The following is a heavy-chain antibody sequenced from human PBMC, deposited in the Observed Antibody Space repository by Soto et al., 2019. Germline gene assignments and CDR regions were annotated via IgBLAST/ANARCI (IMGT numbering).Heavy chain of an antibody. CDR3: ARVAHFDY. V-gene: IGHV3-30*03. CDR1: GFTFSSYG. D-gene: IGHD2-15*01. Sequence: QVQLVESGGGVVQPGRSLRLSCAASGFTFSSYGMHWVSQAPGKGLEWVAVISYDGSNKYYADSVKGRFTISRDNSKNTLYLQMNSLRAEDTAVYYCARVAHFDYWGQGTLVTVSS. J-gene: IGHJ4*02. CDR2: ISYDGSNK.